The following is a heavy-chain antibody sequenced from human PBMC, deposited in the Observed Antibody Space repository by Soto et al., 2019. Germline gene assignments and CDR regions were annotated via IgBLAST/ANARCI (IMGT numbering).Heavy chain of an antibody. CDR2: IYYSGST. CDR1: GGSISSGGYY. V-gene: IGHV4-31*03. Sequence: PSETLSLTCTVSGGSISSGGYYWSWIRQHPGKGLEWIGYIYYSGSTYYNPSLKSRVTISVDTSKNQFSLKLSSVTAADTAVYYCARDQVLWFGETPPAGHWFDPWGQGTLVTVSS. D-gene: IGHD3-10*01. CDR3: ARDQVLWFGETPPAGHWFDP. J-gene: IGHJ5*02.